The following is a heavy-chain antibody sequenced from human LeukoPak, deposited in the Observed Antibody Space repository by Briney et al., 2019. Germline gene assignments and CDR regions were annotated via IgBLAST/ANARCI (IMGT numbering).Heavy chain of an antibody. CDR2: ISGSGGST. V-gene: IGHV3-23*01. CDR3: AKVWGYYDSSGYSELAYFDY. D-gene: IGHD3-22*01. J-gene: IGHJ4*02. Sequence: GGSLRLSCAASGFTFSSYAMSWVRQAPGKGLEWVSAISGSGGSTYYADSVKGRFTISRDNSKNTLYLQMNSLRAEDTAVYYCAKVWGYYDSSGYSELAYFDYWGQGTLVTVSS. CDR1: GFTFSSYA.